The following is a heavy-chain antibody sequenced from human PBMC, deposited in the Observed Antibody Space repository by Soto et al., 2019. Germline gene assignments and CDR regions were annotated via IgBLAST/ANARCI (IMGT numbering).Heavy chain of an antibody. V-gene: IGHV1-69*13. Sequence: SVKVSCKASGGTFSGYAISWVRQAPGQGLEWMGGIIPIFGTANYAQKFQGRVTITADESTSTAYMELSSLRSEDTAVYYCARDEVGAAGTLMGVWFDHWGQGTLVTVSS. CDR2: IIPIFGTA. CDR3: ARDEVGAAGTLMGVWFDH. CDR1: GGTFSGYA. J-gene: IGHJ5*02. D-gene: IGHD6-13*01.